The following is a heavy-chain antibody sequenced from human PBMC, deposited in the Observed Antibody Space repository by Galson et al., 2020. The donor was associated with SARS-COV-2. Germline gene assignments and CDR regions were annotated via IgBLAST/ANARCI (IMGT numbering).Heavy chain of an antibody. V-gene: IGHV1-2*02. Sequence: ASVKVSCKTSGFTFTGYNMHWVRQAPGQGLEWLGWINPHSGDTNFAQKFQDRVTLTTDTSIRTGYMELSSLRFDDTAIYYCARDMVSGWGSGYDFDYWGQGTLVTVSS. CDR3: ARDMVSGWGSGYDFDY. CDR2: INPHSGDT. J-gene: IGHJ4*02. D-gene: IGHD3-22*01. CDR1: GFTFTGYN.